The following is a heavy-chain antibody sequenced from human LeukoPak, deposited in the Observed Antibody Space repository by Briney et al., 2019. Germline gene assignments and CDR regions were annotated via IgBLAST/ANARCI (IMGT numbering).Heavy chain of an antibody. Sequence: PSETLSLTCTVSGGSVSSGSYYWSWIRQPPGKGLEWIGYIYYSGSTNYNLSLKSRVTISVDTSKNQFSLKLSSVTAADTAVYYCARDRVGATDYWGQGTLVTVSS. CDR3: ARDRVGATDY. CDR2: IYYSGST. J-gene: IGHJ4*02. D-gene: IGHD1-26*01. CDR1: GGSVSSGSYY. V-gene: IGHV4-61*01.